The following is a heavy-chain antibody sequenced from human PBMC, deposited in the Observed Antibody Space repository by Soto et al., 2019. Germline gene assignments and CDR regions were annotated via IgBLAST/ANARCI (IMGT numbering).Heavy chain of an antibody. Sequence: GESLKISCKGSGYSFTSYWIGWVRQMPGKGLEWMGIIYPGDSDTRYSPSFQGQVTISADKSISTAYLQWSSLKASDTAMYYCARTNGSGSYGLSYYYYGMDVWGQGTTVTSP. CDR2: IYPGDSDT. V-gene: IGHV5-51*01. J-gene: IGHJ6*02. CDR1: GYSFTSYW. CDR3: ARTNGSGSYGLSYYYYGMDV. D-gene: IGHD3-10*01.